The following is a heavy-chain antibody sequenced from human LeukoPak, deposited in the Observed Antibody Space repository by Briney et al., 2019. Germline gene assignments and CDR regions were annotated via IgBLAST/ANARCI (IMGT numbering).Heavy chain of an antibody. D-gene: IGHD1-26*01. V-gene: IGHV3-30-3*01. CDR2: ISYDGSNK. CDR3: ARVGGSWGDAFDI. Sequence: GGSLRLSCTASGFTFSSYAMHWVRQAPGKGLEWVAVISYDGSNKYYADSVKGRFTISRDNSKNTLYLQMNSLRAEDTAVYYCARVGGSWGDAFDIWGQGTMVTVSS. CDR1: GFTFSSYA. J-gene: IGHJ3*02.